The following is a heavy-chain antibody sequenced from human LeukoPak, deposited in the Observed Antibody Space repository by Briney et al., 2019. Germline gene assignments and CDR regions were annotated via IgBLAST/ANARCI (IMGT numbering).Heavy chain of an antibody. D-gene: IGHD1-26*01. CDR1: GFTFSSYW. J-gene: IGHJ3*02. CDR3: ARDLSGRAGAFDI. Sequence: PGGSLRLSCAASGFTFSSYWMSWVRQAPGKGLEWVALIWYDGSNKNYADSVKGRFTISRDNSKNTLYLQMNSLRAEDSAVYYCARDLSGRAGAFDIWGLGTMVTVSS. CDR2: IWYDGSNK. V-gene: IGHV3-33*08.